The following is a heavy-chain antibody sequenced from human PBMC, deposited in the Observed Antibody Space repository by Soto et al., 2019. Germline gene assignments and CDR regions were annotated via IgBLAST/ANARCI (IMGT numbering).Heavy chain of an antibody. CDR1: GGSFSGYY. J-gene: IGHJ4*02. V-gene: IGHV4-34*01. D-gene: IGHD4-17*01. CDR2: INHSGST. Sequence: PSETLSLTCAVYGGSFSGYYWSWIRQPPGKGLEWIGEINHSGSTNYNPSLKSRVTISVDTSKNQFSLKLSSVTAADTAVYYCARGGKDYGDCTEGKPYYFDYWGQGTLVTVSS. CDR3: ARGGKDYGDCTEGKPYYFDY.